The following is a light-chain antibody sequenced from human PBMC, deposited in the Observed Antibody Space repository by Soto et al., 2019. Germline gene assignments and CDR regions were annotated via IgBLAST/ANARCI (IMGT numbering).Light chain of an antibody. V-gene: IGKV3-15*01. J-gene: IGKJ1*01. CDR3: RQYGSSTGT. CDR1: QSVSSN. CDR2: GAS. Sequence: EILMTQSPATLSVSPGERATLSCRASQSVSSNLAWYPQKPGQAPRLLIYGASTRATGIPARFICSGAGPDCTRTISRLEPEDVQVDYCRQYGSSTGTFGQGTKVDIK.